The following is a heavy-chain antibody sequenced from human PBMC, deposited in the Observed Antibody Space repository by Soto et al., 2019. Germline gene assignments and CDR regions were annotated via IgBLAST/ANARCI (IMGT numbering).Heavy chain of an antibody. Sequence: QVQLQESGPGLVKPSETLSLTCTVSGGSISSYYWSWIRQPPGKGLEWIGYIYYSGSTNYNPSLKSRVTISVDTSKNQFSLKLSSVTAADTAVYYCARRYGSAFDIWGQGTMVTGSS. CDR2: IYYSGST. J-gene: IGHJ3*02. CDR1: GGSISSYY. D-gene: IGHD3-10*01. V-gene: IGHV4-59*01. CDR3: ARRYGSAFDI.